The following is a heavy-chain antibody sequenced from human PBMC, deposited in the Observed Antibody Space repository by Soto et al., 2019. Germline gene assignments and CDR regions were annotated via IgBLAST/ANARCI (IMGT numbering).Heavy chain of an antibody. V-gene: IGHV1-8*01. CDR3: AILAYGIKYFYDVIDV. J-gene: IGHJ6*02. Sequence: ASVKVSCKASGYSFTSHNINWVRQATGQGLQWMRWMNPDSGNTGSAQKFQGRVTMTRNTSISTAYMELSSLRSEDTAVYYCAILAYGIKYFYDVIDVWGQGTQVTVSS. D-gene: IGHD4-17*01. CDR2: MNPDSGNT. CDR1: GYSFTSHN.